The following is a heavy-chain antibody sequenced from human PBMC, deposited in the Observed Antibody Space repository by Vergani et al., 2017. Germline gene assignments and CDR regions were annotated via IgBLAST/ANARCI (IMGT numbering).Heavy chain of an antibody. D-gene: IGHD3-9*01. J-gene: IGHJ6*02. CDR2: ISSDGGST. CDR3: ARDYDILTGYSAYGMDV. CDR1: GFTFSTYA. V-gene: IGHV3-23*01. Sequence: EVQLLESGGGLVQPGGSLRLSCAASGFTFSTYAMTWVRQAPGKGLEWVSTISSDGGSTYYADSVKGRFTISRDNSKNTLSLQMNSLRAEDTAVYYCARDYDILTGYSAYGMDVWGQGTTVTVSS.